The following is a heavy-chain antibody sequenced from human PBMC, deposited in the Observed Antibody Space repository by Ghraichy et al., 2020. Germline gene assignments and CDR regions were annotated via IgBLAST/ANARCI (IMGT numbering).Heavy chain of an antibody. D-gene: IGHD3-10*01. CDR3: AKDVEGYYGSGDY. V-gene: IGHV3-30*18. CDR2: ISYDGSNK. CDR1: GFTFSSYG. Sequence: GSLRLSCAASGFTFSSYGMHWVRQAPGKGLEWVAVISYDGSNKYYADSVKGRFTISRDNSKNTLYLQMNSLRAEDTAVYYCAKDVEGYYGSGDYWGQGTLVTVSS. J-gene: IGHJ4*02.